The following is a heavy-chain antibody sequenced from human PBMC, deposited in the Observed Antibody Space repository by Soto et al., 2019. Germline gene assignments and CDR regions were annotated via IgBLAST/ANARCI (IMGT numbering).Heavy chain of an antibody. CDR3: IRAYDWNYD. CDR1: GFSLTTEGVG. D-gene: IGHD1-7*01. CDR2: IYWHEDV. Sequence: SGPTLVNPTQTLTVTCTISGFSLTTEGVGVGWIRQPPGKALEWLASIYWHEDVRKNPSLGNRVTITRDTAKSQVVLTLTNLDPVDTATYYCIRAYDWNYDWGQGTMVAVSS. J-gene: IGHJ4*02. V-gene: IGHV2-5*01.